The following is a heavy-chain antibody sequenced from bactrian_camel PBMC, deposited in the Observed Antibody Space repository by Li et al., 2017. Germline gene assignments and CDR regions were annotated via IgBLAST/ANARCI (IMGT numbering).Heavy chain of an antibody. J-gene: IGHJ4*01. CDR3: AACEGALGRGYNY. CDR1: GYDFGTCG. D-gene: IGHD1*01. V-gene: IGHV3S55*01. CDR2: ISIYGIT. Sequence: HVQLVESGGGSVQVGGSLKLSCKASGYDFGTCGMAWYRQSPGEERELVSSISIYGITRYVDSVKGRFIISRDNANNTLYLEMMRLKIEDTSTYRCAACEGALGRGYNYWGQGTQVTVS.